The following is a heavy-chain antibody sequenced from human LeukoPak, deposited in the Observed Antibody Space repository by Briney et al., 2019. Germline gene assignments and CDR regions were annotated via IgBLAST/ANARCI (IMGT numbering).Heavy chain of an antibody. CDR1: GFTSSSYW. V-gene: IGHV3-7*01. J-gene: IGHJ4*02. D-gene: IGHD6-6*01. CDR3: ARVYRSSSGYCFDY. Sequence: PGGSPRLSCAASGFTSSSYWMSWVRQAPGKGLEWVANIKQDGSEKYYVDSVKGRFTISRDNAKNSLYLQMNSLRAEDTAVYYCARVYRSSSGYCFDYWGQGTLVTVSS. CDR2: IKQDGSEK.